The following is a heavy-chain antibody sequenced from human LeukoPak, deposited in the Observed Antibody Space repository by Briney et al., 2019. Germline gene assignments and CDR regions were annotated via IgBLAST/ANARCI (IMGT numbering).Heavy chain of an antibody. Sequence: SETLSLTCTVSGGSISSSSYSWGWIRQPPGKGLEWIGSIYYSGSTYYNPSLKSRVTISVDTSKNQFSLKLSSVTAADTAVYYCARPGFGSSVRYGMDVWGQGTTVTVSS. CDR3: ARPGFGSSVRYGMDV. CDR2: IYYSGST. D-gene: IGHD3-10*01. CDR1: GGSISSSSYS. V-gene: IGHV4-39*01. J-gene: IGHJ6*02.